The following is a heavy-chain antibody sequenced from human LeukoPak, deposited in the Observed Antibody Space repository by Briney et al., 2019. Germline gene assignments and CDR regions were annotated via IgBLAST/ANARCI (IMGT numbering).Heavy chain of an antibody. CDR3: ARVAPPPYSSSGDY. J-gene: IGHJ4*02. D-gene: IGHD6-13*01. V-gene: IGHV4-39*07. Sequence: SETLSLTCIVSGGSISSSIYYWAWVRQPPGKGLEWIGEINHSGSTNYNPSLKSRVTISVDTSKNQFSLKLSSVTAADTAVYYCARVAPPPYSSSGDYWGQGTLVTVSS. CDR2: INHSGST. CDR1: GGSISSSIYY.